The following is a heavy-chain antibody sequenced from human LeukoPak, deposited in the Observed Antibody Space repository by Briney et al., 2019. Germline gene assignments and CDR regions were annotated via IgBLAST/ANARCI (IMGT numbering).Heavy chain of an antibody. J-gene: IGHJ4*02. CDR3: ARDGGSNSAFDY. CDR1: GYSISSGSY. V-gene: IGHV4-38-2*02. D-gene: IGHD3-10*01. Sequence: SETLSLTCNVSGYSISSGSYWGWFRQPPGKGLEWIGTIYHSVVSYYSPSLKSRVTISVDTSKNQFSLRLTSVTAADTAVYYCARDGGSNSAFDYWGQGTLVTVSS. CDR2: IYHSVVS.